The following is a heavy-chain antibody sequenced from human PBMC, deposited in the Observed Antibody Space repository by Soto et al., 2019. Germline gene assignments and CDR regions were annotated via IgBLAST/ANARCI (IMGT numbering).Heavy chain of an antibody. CDR1: GGSISSGDYY. CDR2: IYYSGST. CDR3: ARTYSGARYIDY. D-gene: IGHD2-21*01. J-gene: IGHJ4*02. V-gene: IGHV4-61*08. Sequence: PSETLSLTCTVSGGSISSGDYYWSWIRQPPGKGLEWIGYIYYSGSTNYNPSLKSRVTISVDTSKNQFSLKLSSVTAADTAVYYCARTYSGARYIDYWGQGTLVTVSS.